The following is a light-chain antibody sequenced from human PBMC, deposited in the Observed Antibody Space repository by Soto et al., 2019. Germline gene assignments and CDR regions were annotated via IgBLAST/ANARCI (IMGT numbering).Light chain of an antibody. J-gene: IGKJ1*01. CDR1: QSVSSS. Sequence: EVVLTLSPTALSLSPAERATLYCRASQSVSSSYLAWYQQKPGQAPRLLIYGASSRTTGIPDRFSGSGSGTEFTLTIIFLQSEDFAVYYCQQYNNLPRTFGQGTKVDI. CDR3: QQYNNLPRT. CDR2: GAS. V-gene: IGKV3D-15*03.